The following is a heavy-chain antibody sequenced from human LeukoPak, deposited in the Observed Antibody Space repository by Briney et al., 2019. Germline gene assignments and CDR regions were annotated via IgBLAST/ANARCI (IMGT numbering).Heavy chain of an antibody. V-gene: IGHV4-59*08. Sequence: PSETLSLTCTVYGGSISSYYWSWIRQPPGKGLEWIGYIYYSGSTNYNPSLKSRVTISVDTSKNQFSLKLSSVTAADTAVYYCARGHGDYSNWFDPWGQGTLVTVSS. CDR3: ARGHGDYSNWFDP. J-gene: IGHJ5*02. CDR1: GGSISSYY. CDR2: IYYSGST. D-gene: IGHD4-17*01.